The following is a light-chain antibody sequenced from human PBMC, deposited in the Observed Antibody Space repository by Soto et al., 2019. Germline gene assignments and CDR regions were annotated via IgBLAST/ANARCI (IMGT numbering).Light chain of an antibody. Sequence: EIVLTQSPATLSLSPGERATLSCRASQSVGRDYLGWYQQKPGQAPRLVIYNASNRASGIPDRFSGSGSGTDFTLTISRLEPEDFAVYYCQQYGSSPFTFGQGTRLENK. CDR1: QSVGRDY. V-gene: IGKV3-20*01. J-gene: IGKJ5*01. CDR3: QQYGSSPFT. CDR2: NAS.